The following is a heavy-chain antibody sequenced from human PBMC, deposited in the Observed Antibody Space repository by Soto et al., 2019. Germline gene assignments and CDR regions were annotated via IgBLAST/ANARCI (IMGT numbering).Heavy chain of an antibody. J-gene: IGHJ5*02. CDR2: INVGNGNT. Sequence: ASVKVSCKASGYTYISYSMHWVRQAPGQRLEWMGWINVGNGNTKYSQNFQGRVTINQDTSASTAYMELSSLTSEDTAVYYCAREKWASGSSWHDPWGQGTLVTVSS. CDR1: GYTYISYS. CDR3: AREKWASGSSWHDP. V-gene: IGHV1-3*01. D-gene: IGHD6-19*01.